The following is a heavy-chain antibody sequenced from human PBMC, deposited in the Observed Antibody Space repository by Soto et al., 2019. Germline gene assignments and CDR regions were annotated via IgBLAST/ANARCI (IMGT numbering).Heavy chain of an antibody. CDR1: GGSFSGYY. J-gene: IGHJ4*02. Sequence: QVQLQQWGAGLLKPSETLSLTCAVYGGSFSGYYWTWIRQPPGPGLEWSGEINHSGSTNYNPSLKSRVTISVDTSKNQFSLKLTSVTAPDTAVYYCASDKITGPLDYWGQGTLVTVSS. D-gene: IGHD2-8*02. CDR2: INHSGST. CDR3: ASDKITGPLDY. V-gene: IGHV4-34*01.